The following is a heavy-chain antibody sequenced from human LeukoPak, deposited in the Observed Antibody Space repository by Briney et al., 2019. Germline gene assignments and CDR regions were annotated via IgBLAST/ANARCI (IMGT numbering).Heavy chain of an antibody. V-gene: IGHV4-31*03. J-gene: IGHJ6*03. CDR2: IYYSGST. D-gene: IGHD2-2*01. CDR3: AREGYCSSTSCYDYYMDV. Sequence: SETLSLTCTVSGGSISSGGYYWSWIRQHPGKDLEWIGYIYYSGSTYYNPSLKSRVTISVDTSKNQFSLKLSSVTAADTAVYYCAREGYCSSTSCYDYYMDVWGKGTTVTVSS. CDR1: GGSISSGGYY.